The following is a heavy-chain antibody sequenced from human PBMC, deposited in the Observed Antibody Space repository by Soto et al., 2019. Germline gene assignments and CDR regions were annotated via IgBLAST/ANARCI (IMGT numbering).Heavy chain of an antibody. CDR1: GYTLTDLS. J-gene: IGHJ4*02. CDR3: ATHRSGRFLEWLPEGSLGY. V-gene: IGHV1-24*01. Sequence: QVQLVQSGAEVKKPGASVKVSCKVSGYTLTDLSMQWVRQAPGKGLEWMGGFDPEDGVTIHAQKFEGSVTMTDDTATYTAYMELSSLRSEDTAVYYCATHRSGRFLEWLPEGSLGYWGQGTLVTVS. D-gene: IGHD3-3*01. CDR2: FDPEDGVT.